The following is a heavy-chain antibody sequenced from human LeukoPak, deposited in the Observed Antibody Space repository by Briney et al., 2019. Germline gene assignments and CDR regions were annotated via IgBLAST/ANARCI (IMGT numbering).Heavy chain of an antibody. V-gene: IGHV3-7*01. CDR2: IKDDGTEK. Sequence: GGSLRLSSAASGFTFSSYWMTWVRQAPGKGLERVAQIKDDGTEKFYLDSLRGRFTISRDNSKDSLYLHINSLRAEDTAVYYCTRERLYGASALDYWGQGTVVTVSS. J-gene: IGHJ4*02. CDR1: GFTFSSYW. D-gene: IGHD4-17*01. CDR3: TRERLYGASALDY.